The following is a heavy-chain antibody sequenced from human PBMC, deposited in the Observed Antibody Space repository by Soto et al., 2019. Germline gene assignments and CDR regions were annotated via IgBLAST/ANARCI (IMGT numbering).Heavy chain of an antibody. CDR3: AHRRGSGWYTRIVYGMDV. J-gene: IGHJ6*02. V-gene: IGHV2-5*02. CDR1: GFSLSTSGVG. CDR2: IYWDDDK. Sequence: QITLKESGPTLVKPTQTLTLTCTFSGFSLSTSGVGVGWIRQPPGKALEWLALIYWDDDKRYSPSLKSRLTLNTDXXQXRXXLTTTNIDPADTATYYCAHRRGSGWYTRIVYGMDVWGQGTTVTVSS. D-gene: IGHD6-19*01.